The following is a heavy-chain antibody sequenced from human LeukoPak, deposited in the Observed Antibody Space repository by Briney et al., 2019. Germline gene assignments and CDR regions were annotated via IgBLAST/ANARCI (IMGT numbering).Heavy chain of an antibody. CDR3: AREQTIAVAGTIDY. CDR2: IASDGSST. D-gene: IGHD6-19*01. Sequence: GGSLRLSCAASGFTFSSYWMNWVRQAPGKGLVWVSRIASDGSSTTYADSVKGRFSISRDNSKNTLYLQMNSLRAEDTAVYYCAREQTIAVAGTIDYWGQGTLVTVSS. J-gene: IGHJ4*02. CDR1: GFTFSSYW. V-gene: IGHV3-74*01.